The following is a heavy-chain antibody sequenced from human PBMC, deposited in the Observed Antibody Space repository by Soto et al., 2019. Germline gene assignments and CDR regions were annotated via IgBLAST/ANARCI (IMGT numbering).Heavy chain of an antibody. V-gene: IGHV3-33*01. CDR2: IWYDGSNK. CDR1: GFTLSSYG. D-gene: IGHD3-3*01. CDR3: ARDNYDPRSWFDP. Sequence: GSLRLSCAASGFTLSSYGMHWVRQAPGKGLEWVAVIWYDGSNKYYADSVKGRFTISRDNSKNTLYLQMNSLRAEDTAVYYCARDNYDPRSWFDPWGQGTLVTVSS. J-gene: IGHJ5*02.